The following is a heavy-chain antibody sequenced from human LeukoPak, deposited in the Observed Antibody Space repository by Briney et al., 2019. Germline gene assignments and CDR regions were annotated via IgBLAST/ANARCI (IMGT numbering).Heavy chain of an antibody. D-gene: IGHD6-13*01. CDR2: INPNSGGT. CDR1: GYTFTGYY. J-gene: IGHJ1*01. Sequence: ASVKVFCKASGYTFTGYYMHWVRQAPGQGLEWMGWINPNSGGTNYAQKFQGRVTMTRDTSISTAYMELSRLRSDDTAVYYCATSYSSSPEYFQHWGQGTLVTVSS. CDR3: ATSYSSSPEYFQH. V-gene: IGHV1-2*02.